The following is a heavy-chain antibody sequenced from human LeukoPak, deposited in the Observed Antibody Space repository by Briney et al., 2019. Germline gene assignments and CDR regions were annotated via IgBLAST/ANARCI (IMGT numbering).Heavy chain of an antibody. J-gene: IGHJ3*02. CDR2: ISYDGSNK. CDR3: AKYGADDAFDI. Sequence: GGSLRLSCAASGFTFSSYGMHWVRQAPGKGLEWVAVISYDGSNKYYADSVKGRFTISRDNSKNTLYPQMNSLRAEDTAVYYCAKYGADDAFDIWGQGTMVTVSS. CDR1: GFTFSSYG. V-gene: IGHV3-30*18. D-gene: IGHD4-17*01.